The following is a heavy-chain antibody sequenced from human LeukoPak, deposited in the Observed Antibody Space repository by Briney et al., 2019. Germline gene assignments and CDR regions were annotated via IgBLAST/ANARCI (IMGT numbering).Heavy chain of an antibody. D-gene: IGHD3-3*01. V-gene: IGHV3-23*01. CDR3: AKGNFWSGYKSYMDV. Sequence: GGSLRLSCAASGFTFSSYATSWVRQAPGKGLEWVSAISGSGGSTYYADSVKGRFTISRDNSKNTLYLQMNSLRAEDTAVYYCAKGNFWSGYKSYMDVWGKGTTVTVSS. CDR1: GFTFSSYA. CDR2: ISGSGGST. J-gene: IGHJ6*03.